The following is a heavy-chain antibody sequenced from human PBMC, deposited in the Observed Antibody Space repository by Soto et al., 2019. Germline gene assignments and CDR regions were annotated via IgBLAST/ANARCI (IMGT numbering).Heavy chain of an antibody. CDR2: INVGNDNT. J-gene: IGHJ4*02. Sequence: QVHLVQSGAEVKKPGASVKVSCKASGYIFTDYGLQWVRQASGQRLEWMGWINVGNDNTKYSQKFQGRVTFSRDTSATTAYLELTSRTSEDTAVEYCARLGLLSGEGFDSWGQGTLVTVSS. CDR3: ARLGLLSGEGFDS. D-gene: IGHD2-21*01. CDR1: GYIFTDYG. V-gene: IGHV1-3*01.